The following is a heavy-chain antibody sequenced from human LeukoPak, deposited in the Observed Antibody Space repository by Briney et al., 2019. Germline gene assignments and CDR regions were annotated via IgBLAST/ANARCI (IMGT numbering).Heavy chain of an antibody. CDR1: GFTFSTYS. V-gene: IGHV3-21*04. D-gene: IGHD4-17*01. Sequence: PGGSLRLSCAAFGFTFSTYSMHWVRQAPGKGLEWVSSINNSSSYVYYADSVKGRFTISRDNSKNTLYLQMNSLRAEDTAIYYCAKDVDYGDYVVYWGQGTLVTVSS. J-gene: IGHJ4*02. CDR2: INNSSSYV. CDR3: AKDVDYGDYVVY.